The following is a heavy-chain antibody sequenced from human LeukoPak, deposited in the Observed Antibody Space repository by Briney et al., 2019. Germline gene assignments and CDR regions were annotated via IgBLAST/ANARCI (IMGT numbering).Heavy chain of an antibody. J-gene: IGHJ4*02. CDR3: ASYSSLDY. CDR2: IYSGGST. V-gene: IGHV3-66*01. D-gene: IGHD6-13*01. Sequence: GGSLRLSCTASEFTFSYYIMNWVREAPGKGLEWVSLIYSGGSTYYADSVKGRFTISRDNSKNTLYLQMNSLRAEDTAVYYCASYSSLDYWGQGTLVTVSS. CDR1: EFTFSYYI.